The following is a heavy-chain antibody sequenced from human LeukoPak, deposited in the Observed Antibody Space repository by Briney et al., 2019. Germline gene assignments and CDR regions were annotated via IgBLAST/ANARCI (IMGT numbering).Heavy chain of an antibody. V-gene: IGHV3-30-3*01. D-gene: IGHD1-1*01. CDR1: GFTFSSYA. J-gene: IGHJ4*02. CDR3: ARDPRWGTGYYFDY. Sequence: PGRSLRLSCAASGFTFSSYAMHWVRQAPGKGLEWVAVISYDGSNKYYADSVKGRFTISRDNSKNTLYLQMNSLRAKDTAVYYCARDPRWGTGYYFDYWGQGTLVTVSS. CDR2: ISYDGSNK.